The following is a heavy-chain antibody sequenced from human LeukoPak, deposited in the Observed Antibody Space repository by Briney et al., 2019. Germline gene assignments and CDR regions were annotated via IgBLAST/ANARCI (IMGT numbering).Heavy chain of an antibody. J-gene: IGHJ4*02. CDR1: GYSISSGYY. CDR3: ARHGGGKYSSGWSPYFDY. Sequence: KSSETLSLTCTVSGYSISSGYYWGWIRQPPGQGLEWTGSIYYSGSTYYNPSLKSRVTISVDTSKNQFSLKLSSVTAADTAVYYCARHGGGKYSSGWSPYFDYWGQGTLVTVSS. D-gene: IGHD6-19*01. CDR2: IYYSGST. V-gene: IGHV4-38-2*02.